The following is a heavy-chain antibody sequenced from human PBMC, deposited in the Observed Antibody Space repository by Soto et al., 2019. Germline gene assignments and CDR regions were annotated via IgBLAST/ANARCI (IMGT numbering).Heavy chain of an antibody. Sequence: SQTLSLTCAISGDSVSSNSAAWNWIRQSPSRGLEWPGRTYYRSKWYNDYAVSVKSRIAINPDTSKNQFSLQLNSVTPEDTAVYYCAREYDYVWGTYPFDYWGQGTLVTVSS. D-gene: IGHD3-16*02. V-gene: IGHV6-1*01. J-gene: IGHJ4*02. CDR2: TYYRSKWYN. CDR3: AREYDYVWGTYPFDY. CDR1: GDSVSSNSAA.